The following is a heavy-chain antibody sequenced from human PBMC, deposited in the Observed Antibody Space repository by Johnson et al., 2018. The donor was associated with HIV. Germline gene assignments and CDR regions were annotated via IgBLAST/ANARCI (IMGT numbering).Heavy chain of an antibody. V-gene: IGHV3-23*04. CDR3: ARGYSYGFILS. D-gene: IGHD5-18*01. CDR2: ISGSGSST. Sequence: VQLVESGGGLVQPGGSLRPSCAVSGFTFSSYAMSWVRQAPGKGLEWVSTISGSGSSTYYADSVKGRFTISRDNSKNTLYLQMNSLRAEDTAVYYCARGYSYGFILSWGQGTMVSVSS. J-gene: IGHJ3*01. CDR1: GFTFSSYA.